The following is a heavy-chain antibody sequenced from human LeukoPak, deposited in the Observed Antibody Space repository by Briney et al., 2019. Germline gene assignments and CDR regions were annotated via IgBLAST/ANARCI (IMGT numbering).Heavy chain of an antibody. CDR1: GYTFTGYY. D-gene: IGHD3-22*01. J-gene: IGHJ3*02. V-gene: IGHV1-2*02. CDR3: ANSRRGHYYDNSGTYAFDI. CDR2: INPNSGGT. Sequence: ASVKVSCKASGYTFTGYYMHWVRQAPGQGLEWMGWINPNSGGTNYAQKFQGRVTMTRDTSISTAYMELSRLRSDDTAVYYCANSRRGHYYDNSGTYAFDIWGQGTMVTVSS.